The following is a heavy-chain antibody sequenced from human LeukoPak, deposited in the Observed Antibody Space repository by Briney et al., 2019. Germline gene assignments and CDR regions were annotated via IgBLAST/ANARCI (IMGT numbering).Heavy chain of an antibody. Sequence: PGGSLRLSCAASGFTFSSYWMLWVRQAPGKGLVWVSRINSDGSSSTYADSVEGRFTISRDNAKNTLFLQMNSPRAEDTAVYYCARDPARGYWGQGTLVTVSS. CDR2: INSDGSSS. V-gene: IGHV3-74*01. CDR3: ARDPARGY. CDR1: GFTFSSYW. D-gene: IGHD3-10*01. J-gene: IGHJ4*02.